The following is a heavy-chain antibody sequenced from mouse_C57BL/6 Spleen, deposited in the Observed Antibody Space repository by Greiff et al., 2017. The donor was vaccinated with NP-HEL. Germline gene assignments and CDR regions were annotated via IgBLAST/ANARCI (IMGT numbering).Heavy chain of an antibody. CDR3: ARGELLLYYFDY. V-gene: IGHV1-82*01. Sequence: QVQLQQSGPELVKPGASVKISCKASGYAFSSSWMNWVKQRPGKGLEWIGRIYPGDGDTNYIGKFKGKATLTADKSSSTAYMQLSSLTSEEAAVYFCARGELLLYYFDYWGQGTTLTVSS. CDR1: GYAFSSSW. CDR2: IYPGDGDT. J-gene: IGHJ2*01. D-gene: IGHD1-1*01.